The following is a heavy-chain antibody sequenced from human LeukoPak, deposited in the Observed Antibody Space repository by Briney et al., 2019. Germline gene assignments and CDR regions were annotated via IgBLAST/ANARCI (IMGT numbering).Heavy chain of an antibody. CDR1: GGSFSSYY. Sequence: SETLSLTCAVYGGSFSSYYWSWIRQSPGKGLEWIGYIYYSGSTNYNPSLESRLTISVDTSKNQFSLMLRSVTAVDTAVYYCARVNSLGYYFDYWGQGTLVTLSS. CDR3: ARVNSLGYYFDY. CDR2: IYYSGST. V-gene: IGHV4-59*01. D-gene: IGHD2/OR15-2a*01. J-gene: IGHJ4*02.